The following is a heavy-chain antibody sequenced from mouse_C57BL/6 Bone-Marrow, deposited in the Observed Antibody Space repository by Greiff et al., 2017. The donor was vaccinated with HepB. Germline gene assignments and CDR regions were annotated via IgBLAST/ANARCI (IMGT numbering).Heavy chain of an antibody. D-gene: IGHD2-14*01. CDR1: GYTFTSYW. CDR3: ARYAPRGRNYFDY. CDR2: IHPNSGST. Sequence: QVQLQQPGAELVKPGASVKLSCKASGYTFTSYWMHWVKQRPGQGREWIGMIHPNSGSTNYNEKFKSKATLTVDKSSSTAYMQLSSLTSEDSAVYYCARYAPRGRNYFDYWGQGTTLTVSS. J-gene: IGHJ2*01. V-gene: IGHV1-64*01.